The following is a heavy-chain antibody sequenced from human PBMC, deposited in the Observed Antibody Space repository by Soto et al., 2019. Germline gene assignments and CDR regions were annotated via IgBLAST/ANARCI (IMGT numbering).Heavy chain of an antibody. V-gene: IGHV3-30*18. CDR3: AKDQKWFAVAGRGGNWFDP. J-gene: IGHJ5*02. Sequence: QVQLVESGGGVVQPGRSLRLSCAASGFTFSSYGMHWVRQAPGKGLEWVAVISYDGSNKYYADSVKGRFTISRDNSKNTLYLQMNSLRAEDTAVYYCAKDQKWFAVAGRGGNWFDPWGQGTLVTVSS. CDR2: ISYDGSNK. D-gene: IGHD6-19*01. CDR1: GFTFSSYG.